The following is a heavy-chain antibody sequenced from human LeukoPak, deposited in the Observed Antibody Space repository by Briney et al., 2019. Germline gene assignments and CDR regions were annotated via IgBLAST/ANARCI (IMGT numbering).Heavy chain of an antibody. J-gene: IGHJ3*02. D-gene: IGHD1-1*01. V-gene: IGHV1-2*02. Sequence: ASVKVSCKASGYIFSVYFIHWVRQAPGQGLGWLGWINPISGDKHSAQNFQGRVTLARDTSVSTGYMEVSGLTSDYTAVYYCVRDPTTGPILGAAFDIWGQGTMVTVSS. CDR1: GYIFSVYF. CDR3: VRDPTTGPILGAAFDI. CDR2: INPISGDK.